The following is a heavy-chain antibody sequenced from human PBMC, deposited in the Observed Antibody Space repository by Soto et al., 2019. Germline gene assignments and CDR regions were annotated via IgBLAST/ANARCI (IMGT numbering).Heavy chain of an antibody. D-gene: IGHD2-8*01. Sequence: QITLQESGPTRVKPTQTLTLTCTFSGFSLTTRPVGVGWIRQPPGKALEWLAFIYWDDDKRYSPSLKSRLTITKDTSRNEVVLTMTNLDPADTATYFCAHRVPQNGVWGGGSFDYWGQGALVTVSS. CDR3: AHRVPQNGVWGGGSFDY. V-gene: IGHV2-5*02. CDR2: IYWDDDK. J-gene: IGHJ4*02. CDR1: GFSLTTRPVG.